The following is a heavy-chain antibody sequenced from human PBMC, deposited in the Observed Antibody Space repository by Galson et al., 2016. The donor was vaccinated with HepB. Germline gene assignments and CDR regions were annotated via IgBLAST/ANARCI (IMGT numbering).Heavy chain of an antibody. CDR1: GFTIGDYR. CDR2: INRDETTK. J-gene: IGHJ5*02. D-gene: IGHD3-16*01. CDR3: AGDRQVWNWGKGWFDP. V-gene: IGHV3-7*01. Sequence: SLRLSCAASGFTIGDYRMTWVRQVPGKGLEWVASINRDETTKFYLESVRGRFTISRDNAKNSLFLEMHSLRVEDTALSYCAGDRQVWNWGKGWFDPWGQGTLVTVSS.